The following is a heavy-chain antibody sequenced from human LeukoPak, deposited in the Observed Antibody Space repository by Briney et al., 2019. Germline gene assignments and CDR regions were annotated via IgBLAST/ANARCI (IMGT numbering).Heavy chain of an antibody. CDR2: IKSKTDGGTT. CDR1: GFTFSNAW. Sequence: GGSLRLSCAASGFTFSNAWMSWVRQAPGKGLEWVGRIKSKTDGGTTDYAAPVKGRFTISRDDSQNTLYLQMNSLKTEDTAVYYCAATYYDFWSGRDYWGQGTLVTVSS. CDR3: AATYYDFWSGRDY. J-gene: IGHJ4*02. V-gene: IGHV3-15*01. D-gene: IGHD3-3*01.